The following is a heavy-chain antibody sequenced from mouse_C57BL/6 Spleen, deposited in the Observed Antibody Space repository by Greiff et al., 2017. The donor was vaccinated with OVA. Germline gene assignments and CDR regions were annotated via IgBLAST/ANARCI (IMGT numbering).Heavy chain of an antibody. J-gene: IGHJ3*01. CDR2: INPGSGGT. D-gene: IGHD4-1*01. V-gene: IGHV1-54*01. CDR1: GYAFTNYL. Sequence: VQLQQSGAELVRPGTSVKVSCKASGYAFTNYLIEWVKQRPGQGLEWIGVINPGSGGTNYNEKFKGKATLTADKSSSTAYMQLSSLTSEDSAVYFCAREGNWDEGFAYWGQGTLVTVSA. CDR3: AREGNWDEGFAY.